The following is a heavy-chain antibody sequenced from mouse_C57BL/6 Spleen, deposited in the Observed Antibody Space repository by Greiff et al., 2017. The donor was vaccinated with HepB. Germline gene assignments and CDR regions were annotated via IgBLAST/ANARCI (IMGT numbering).Heavy chain of an antibody. D-gene: IGHD1-1*01. V-gene: IGHV2-6-1*01. Sequence: QVHVKQSGPGLVAPSQSLSITCTVSGFSLTSYGVHWVRQPPGKGLEWLVVIWSDGSTTYNSALKSRLSISKDNSKSQVFLKMISRQTDDTAMYYCARQMYYYGSSKDYAMDYWGQGTSVTVSS. CDR1: GFSLTSYG. CDR2: IWSDGST. J-gene: IGHJ4*01. CDR3: ARQMYYYGSSKDYAMDY.